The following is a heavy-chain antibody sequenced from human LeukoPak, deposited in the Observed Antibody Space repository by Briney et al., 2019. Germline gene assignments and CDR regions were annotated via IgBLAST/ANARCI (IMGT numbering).Heavy chain of an antibody. CDR1: GGSISSSSYY. Sequence: SETLSLTCTVSGGSISSSSYYWSWIRQPAGKGLEWIGRVYTSGNSNYNPSLKSRVTMSVDTSKNQFSLKLDSVTAADTAVYYCARARRSDFDYWGQGTLVTVSS. CDR3: ARARRSDFDY. J-gene: IGHJ4*02. V-gene: IGHV4-61*02. D-gene: IGHD6-6*01. CDR2: VYTSGNS.